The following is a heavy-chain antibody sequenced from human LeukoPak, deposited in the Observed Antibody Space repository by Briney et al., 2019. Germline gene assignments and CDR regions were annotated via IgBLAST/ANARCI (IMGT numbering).Heavy chain of an antibody. CDR3: ARLRRQSRIVQQQTWGSD. CDR2: INHSGST. V-gene: IGHV4-38-2*02. CDR1: GYSISSGYY. J-gene: IGHJ4*02. D-gene: IGHD6-13*01. Sequence: SETLSLTCTVSGYSISSGYYWSWIRQPPGKGLEWIGEINHSGSTNYNPSLKSRVTISVDTSKNQFSLKLSSVTAADTAVYYCARLRRQSRIVQQQTWGSDWGQGTLVTVSS.